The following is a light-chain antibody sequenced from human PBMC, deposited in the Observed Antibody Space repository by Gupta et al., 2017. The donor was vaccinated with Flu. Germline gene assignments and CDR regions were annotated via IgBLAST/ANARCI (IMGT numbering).Light chain of an antibody. J-gene: IGKJ5*01. CDR3: QQYNNWPPIT. CDR2: GAS. V-gene: IGKV3-15*01. CDR1: QSVSSD. Sequence: EIVMTQSPATLSVSPGERATLSCRASQSVSSDLAWYQQKPGQAPRLLIYGASTRATGIPARSSGSGSGTDFTLTISSLQSEDFAVYYCQQYNNWPPITFGQGTRLEIK.